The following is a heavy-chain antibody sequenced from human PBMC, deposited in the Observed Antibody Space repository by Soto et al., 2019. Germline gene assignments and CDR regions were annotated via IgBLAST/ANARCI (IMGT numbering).Heavy chain of an antibody. CDR1: GYRFTSYW. D-gene: IGHD2-15*01. J-gene: IGHJ6*03. CDR3: ARHIVVTRNYYYYMDV. Sequence: GESLKISCKGSGYRFTSYWIGWVRQMPGKGLEWMGIIYPGDSDTRYSPSFQGQVTISADKSISTAYLQWSSLKASDTAMYYCARHIVVTRNYYYYMDVWGKWTTVTVSS. V-gene: IGHV5-51*01. CDR2: IYPGDSDT.